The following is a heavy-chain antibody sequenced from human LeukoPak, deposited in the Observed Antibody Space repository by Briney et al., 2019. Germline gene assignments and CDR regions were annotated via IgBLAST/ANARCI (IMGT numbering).Heavy chain of an antibody. V-gene: IGHV3-30-3*01. CDR3: ASDANKAKQQHVGYFDY. J-gene: IGHJ4*02. CDR2: ISYDGSNK. Sequence: GGSLRLSCAASGFTFSSYAMHWVRQAPGKGLEWVAVISYDGSNKYYADSVKGRFTISRDNSKNTLYLQMNSLRAEDTAVYYCASDANKAKQQHVGYFDYWGQGTLVTVSS. D-gene: IGHD6-13*01. CDR1: GFTFSSYA.